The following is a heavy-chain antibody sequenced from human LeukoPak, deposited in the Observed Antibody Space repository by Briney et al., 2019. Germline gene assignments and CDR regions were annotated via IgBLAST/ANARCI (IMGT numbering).Heavy chain of an antibody. V-gene: IGHV1-69*06. Sequence: SVKVSCKASGCTFSSYAISWVRQAPGQGLEWMGGIIPIFGTANYAQKFQGRVTITADKSTSTAYMELSSLRSEDTAVYYCASLGHYYDSSGYYFDYWGQGTLVTVSS. CDR2: IIPIFGTA. CDR1: GCTFSSYA. D-gene: IGHD3-22*01. J-gene: IGHJ4*02. CDR3: ASLGHYYDSSGYYFDY.